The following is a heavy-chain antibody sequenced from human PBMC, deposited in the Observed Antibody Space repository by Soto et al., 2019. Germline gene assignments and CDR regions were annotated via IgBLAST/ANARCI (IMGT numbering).Heavy chain of an antibody. D-gene: IGHD3-3*01. J-gene: IGHJ4*02. CDR1: GFTFSSYA. CDR3: AKDQRRSYYDFWSGYYTSVFDY. Sequence: EVQLLESGGGLVQPGGSLRLSCAASGFTFSSYAMSWVRQAPGKGLEWVSAISGSGGSTYYADSVKGRFTISRDNSKNTLYLQMNSLRAEDTAVYYCAKDQRRSYYDFWSGYYTSVFDYWGQGTLVTVSS. CDR2: ISGSGGST. V-gene: IGHV3-23*01.